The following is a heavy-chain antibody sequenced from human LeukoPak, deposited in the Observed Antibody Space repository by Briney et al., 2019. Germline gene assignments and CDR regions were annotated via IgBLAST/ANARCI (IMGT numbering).Heavy chain of an antibody. V-gene: IGHV1-69*06. D-gene: IGHD1-1*01. CDR2: IIPIFGTA. J-gene: IGHJ5*02. CDR3: ARGAGNNWFDP. Sequence: SVKVSCQASGGTLSSYAISWVRQAPGQGLEWMGGIIPIFGTANYAQKFQGRVTITADKSTSTAYMELSSLRSEDTAVYYCARGAGNNWFDPWGQGTLVTVSS. CDR1: GGTLSSYA.